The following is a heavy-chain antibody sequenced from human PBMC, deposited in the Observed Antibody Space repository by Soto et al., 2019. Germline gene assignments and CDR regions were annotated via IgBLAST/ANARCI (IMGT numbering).Heavy chain of an antibody. V-gene: IGHV4-34*12. D-gene: IGHD3-22*01. Sequence: SETLSLTCAVYGGSFSGYSWSWIRQPPGKGLEWIGEILHGGSTNYSPSLKSRVTISVDTSKNQFSLELRSVTAADTAVYYCARPHYDTNTFYSYFDYWGQGTLVTVSS. J-gene: IGHJ4*02. CDR3: ARPHYDTNTFYSYFDY. CDR1: GGSFSGYS. CDR2: ILHGGST.